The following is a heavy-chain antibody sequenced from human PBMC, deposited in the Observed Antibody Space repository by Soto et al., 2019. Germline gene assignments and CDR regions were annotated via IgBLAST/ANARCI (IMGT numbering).Heavy chain of an antibody. CDR2: ISGSGGST. CDR1: AFAFSSYA. J-gene: IGHJ4*02. Sequence: GGSLRLSCEAAAFAFSSYAMSWVRQAPGKGLEWVSAISGSGGSTYYADSVKGRFTISRDNSRNTLYLQMNSLRAEDTAVYYCAKDSLRDYEAGMFDSWGLGTLVTVSS. D-gene: IGHD4-17*01. CDR3: AKDSLRDYEAGMFDS. V-gene: IGHV3-23*01.